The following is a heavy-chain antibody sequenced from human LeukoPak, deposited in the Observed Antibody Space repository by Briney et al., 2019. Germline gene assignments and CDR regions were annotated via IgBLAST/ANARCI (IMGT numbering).Heavy chain of an antibody. CDR3: ARDINSGSYSNWFDP. CDR2: IYHSGST. J-gene: IGHJ5*02. V-gene: IGHV4-4*02. Sequence: SGTLSLTCAVSGGSISSSNWWSWVRQPPGKGLEWIGEIYHSGSTNYNPSLKSRVTISVDKSKNQFSLKLSSVTAADTAVYYCARDINSGSYSNWFDPWGQGTLVTVSS. D-gene: IGHD1-26*01. CDR1: GGSISSSNW.